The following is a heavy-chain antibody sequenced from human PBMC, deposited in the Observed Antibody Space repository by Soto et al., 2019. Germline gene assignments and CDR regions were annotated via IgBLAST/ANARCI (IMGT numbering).Heavy chain of an antibody. CDR1: GYIFSNYW. J-gene: IGHJ6*02. V-gene: IGHV5-10-1*01. CDR2: IDPSDSYP. D-gene: IGHD5-18*01. Sequence: PGESLKISCKASGYIFSNYWIIWLRQMPGKGMEWMGTIDPSDSYPKYSPSFQGHVSISADKSIGTAYLQWSSLKASDSAMYYCSRRGGNSYVVHGMDVWGQGTTATVSS. CDR3: SRRGGNSYVVHGMDV.